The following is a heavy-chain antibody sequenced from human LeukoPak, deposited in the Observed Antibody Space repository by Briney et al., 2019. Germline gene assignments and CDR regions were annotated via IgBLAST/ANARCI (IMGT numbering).Heavy chain of an antibody. V-gene: IGHV1-8*03. CDR2: MNPNSGNT. J-gene: IGHJ4*02. D-gene: IGHD6-13*01. CDR1: GYTFTSYD. CDR3: ARAYSSRRYYFDY. Sequence: GASVKVSCKASGYTFTSYDINWVRQATGQGLEWMGWMNPNSGNTGYAQKFQGRVTITRNTSISTAYMELSSLRSEDTAVYYCARAYSSRRYYFDYWGQGTLVTVSS.